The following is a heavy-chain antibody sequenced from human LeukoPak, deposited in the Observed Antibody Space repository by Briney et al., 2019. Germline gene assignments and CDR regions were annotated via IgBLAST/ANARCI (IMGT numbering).Heavy chain of an antibody. CDR3: AKDKPKYCSSTSCYDNWFDP. Sequence: GGSLRLSCAASGFTFSSHAMSWVRQAPGKRLEWVSAISGSGGSTYYADSVKGRFTISRDNSKNTLYLQMNSLRAEDTAVYYCAKDKPKYCSSTSCYDNWFDPWGQGTLVTVSS. J-gene: IGHJ5*02. CDR1: GFTFSSHA. D-gene: IGHD2-2*01. V-gene: IGHV3-23*01. CDR2: ISGSGGST.